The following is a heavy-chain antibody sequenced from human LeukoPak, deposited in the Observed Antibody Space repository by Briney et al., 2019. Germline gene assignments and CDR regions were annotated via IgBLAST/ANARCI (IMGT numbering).Heavy chain of an antibody. J-gene: IGHJ4*02. Sequence: ASVKVSCKASGYTFTSYDINWVRQATGQGLEWMGWMNPNSGNTGYAQKFQGRVTMTRNTSISTAYMELSSLRSEDTAVYYCARVGRDFWRGYPKAFDYWGRGTLVTVSS. CDR3: ARVGRDFWRGYPKAFDY. D-gene: IGHD3-3*01. CDR1: GYTFTSYD. CDR2: MNPNSGNT. V-gene: IGHV1-8*01.